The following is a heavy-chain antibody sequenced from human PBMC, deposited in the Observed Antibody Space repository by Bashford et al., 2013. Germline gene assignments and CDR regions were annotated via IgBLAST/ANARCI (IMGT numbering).Heavy chain of an antibody. D-gene: IGHD3-3*01. CDR2: IVVGSGNT. V-gene: IGHV1-58*01. CDR3: ASGRFGVVIIGFDY. Sequence: SVKVSCKASGFTFTSSAVQWVRQARGQRLEWIGWIVVGSGNTNYAQKFQGRVTITADESTSTAYMELSSLRSEDTAVYYCASGRFGVVIIGFDYWGQGTLVTVSS. J-gene: IGHJ4*02. CDR1: GFTFTSSA.